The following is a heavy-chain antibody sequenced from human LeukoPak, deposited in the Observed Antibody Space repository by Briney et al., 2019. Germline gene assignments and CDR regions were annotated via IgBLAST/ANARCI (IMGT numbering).Heavy chain of an antibody. J-gene: IGHJ4*02. D-gene: IGHD3-9*01. V-gene: IGHV1-2*02. Sequence: ASVTVTCKASGYNFADYFIHWVRQAPGQGLEWMGLINPHIGGTNYAQRFQGRVTLTSDTSISTAYMDLRRLRSDDTAVYYCARDLSRRPQIYDISTAFSTDDWGQGTLVTVSS. CDR2: INPHIGGT. CDR3: ARDLSRRPQIYDISTAFSTDD. CDR1: GYNFADYF.